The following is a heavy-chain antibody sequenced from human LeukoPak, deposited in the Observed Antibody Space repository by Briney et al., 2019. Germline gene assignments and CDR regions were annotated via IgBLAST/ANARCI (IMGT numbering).Heavy chain of an antibody. CDR1: GYTFTGYY. CDR3: ARDTGSGWPMINY. J-gene: IGHJ4*02. Sequence: GASVMVSCKASGYTFTGYYMHWVRQAPGQGLEWMGWINPNSGGTNYAQKFQGWVTMTRDTSISTAYMELSRLRSDDTAVYYCARDTGSGWPMINYWGQGTLVTVSS. D-gene: IGHD6-19*01. V-gene: IGHV1-2*04. CDR2: INPNSGGT.